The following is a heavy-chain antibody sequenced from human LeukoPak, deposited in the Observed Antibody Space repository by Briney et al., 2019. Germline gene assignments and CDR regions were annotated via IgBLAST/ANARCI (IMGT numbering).Heavy chain of an antibody. CDR3: VRDYRGTYSFDY. CDR1: GFAFSKEV. D-gene: IGHD1-26*01. J-gene: IGHJ4*02. CDR2: ITDNGDRT. V-gene: IGHV3-64*02. Sequence: GGSLRLSCVGSGFAFSKEVMHWVRQAPGKGLDFVSTITDNGDRTFSADSVKVRFTISRDNSKGTLFLQMGSLRVEDTAIYYCVRDYRGTYSFDYWGQGTLVTVSS.